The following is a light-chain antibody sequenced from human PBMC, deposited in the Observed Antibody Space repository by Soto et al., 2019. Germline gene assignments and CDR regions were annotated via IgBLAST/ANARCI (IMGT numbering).Light chain of an antibody. CDR3: SSYTSSSTLV. Sequence: QSALTQPASVSGSPGQSITISCNGTSSDVGGYNYVSWYQQHPGKAPKLMIYDVSNRPSGVSNRFSGSKSGNTASLTISGLQAEDEADYYCSSYTSSSTLVFCGGTKLTVL. J-gene: IGLJ3*02. CDR1: SSDVGGYNY. V-gene: IGLV2-14*01. CDR2: DVS.